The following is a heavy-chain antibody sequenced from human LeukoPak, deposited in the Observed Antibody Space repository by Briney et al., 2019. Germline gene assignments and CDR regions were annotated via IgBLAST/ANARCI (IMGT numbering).Heavy chain of an antibody. D-gene: IGHD3-10*01. CDR3: ARAGGVMDRGVKVDS. V-gene: IGHV1-18*01. Sequence: ASVKVSCKASGYTFTSYGISWVRQAPGQGLEWMGWITAYNGNTNYAQKLQGRVTMTTDTSTSTAYMELRSLRSDDTAVYYCARAGGVMDRGVKVDSWGPGTLVTVSS. J-gene: IGHJ4*02. CDR2: ITAYNGNT. CDR1: GYTFTSYG.